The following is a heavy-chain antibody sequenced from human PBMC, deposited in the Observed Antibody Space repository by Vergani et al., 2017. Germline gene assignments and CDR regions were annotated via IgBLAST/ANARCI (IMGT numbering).Heavy chain of an antibody. V-gene: IGHV6-1*01. Sequence: QVQLRQSGPGLVKPSQTLSLTCAISGDSVSSNSAAWNWIRQSPSRGLEWLGRTYYRSKWYNDYAVSVKSRITINPDTSKNQFSLQLNSVTPEDTAVYYCARGNTIFGAENYYYYYGMDVWGQGTTVTVSS. J-gene: IGHJ6*02. CDR3: ARGNTIFGAENYYYYYGMDV. D-gene: IGHD3-3*01. CDR2: TYYRSKWYN. CDR1: GDSVSSNSAA.